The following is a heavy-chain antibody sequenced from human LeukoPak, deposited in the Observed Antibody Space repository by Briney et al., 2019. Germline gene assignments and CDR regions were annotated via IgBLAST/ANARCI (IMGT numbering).Heavy chain of an antibody. CDR1: GFIVSSNY. CDR3: ARSDSGDYHAVLRFDP. J-gene: IGHJ5*02. CDR2: IYGSSRA. D-gene: IGHD2-21*02. V-gene: IGHV3-66*01. Sequence: GGSLRVFCAGSGFIVSSNYMSWVRQAAGKGLEWVSVIYGSSRAYYADSVKGRFTISRDNSKNTVYLQMDSLRAEDTAVYYCARSDSGDYHAVLRFDPWGQGTLVTVSS.